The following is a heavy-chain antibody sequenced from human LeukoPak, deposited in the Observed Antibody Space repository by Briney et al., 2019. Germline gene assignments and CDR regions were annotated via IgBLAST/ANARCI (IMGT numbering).Heavy chain of an antibody. CDR2: INPNSGGT. Sequence: ASVKVSCTASGYTFTGYYMHWVRQAPGQGLEWMGWINPNSGGTNYAQKFQGRVTMTRDTSISTAYMELSRLRSDDTAVYYCARALRTITMVRGVIPYYGMDVWGQGTTVTVSS. J-gene: IGHJ6*02. D-gene: IGHD3-10*01. CDR3: ARALRTITMVRGVIPYYGMDV. V-gene: IGHV1-2*02. CDR1: GYTFTGYY.